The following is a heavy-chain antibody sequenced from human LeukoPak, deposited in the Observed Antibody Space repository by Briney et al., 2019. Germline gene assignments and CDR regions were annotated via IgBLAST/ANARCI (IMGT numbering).Heavy chain of an antibody. CDR1: GYTFTDYY. CDR3: ARRGSGYGYDY. CDR2: INPNNDDT. V-gene: IGHV1-2*02. D-gene: IGHD5-18*01. Sequence: GASVNVSCKASGYTFTDYYMHWVRQAPGQGLEWMGWINPNNDDTNYAQKFQGRVTLTRDTSISTAYMELSRLTSDDTAVYYCARRGSGYGYDYWGRGTLVTVSS. J-gene: IGHJ4*02.